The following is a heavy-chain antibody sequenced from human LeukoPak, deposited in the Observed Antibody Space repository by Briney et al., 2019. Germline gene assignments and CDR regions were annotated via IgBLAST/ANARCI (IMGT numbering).Heavy chain of an antibody. V-gene: IGHV1-69*02. D-gene: IGHD2/OR15-2a*01. CDR3: AHRVGHSTGFDY. CDR2: IIPILGIA. J-gene: IGHJ4*02. CDR1: GGTFSSYT. Sequence: SVKVSCKASGGTFSSYTISGVRQAPGQGLEWMGRIIPILGIANYAQKFQGRVTITADKSTSTAYMELSSLRSEDTAVYYCAHRVGHSTGFDYWGQGTLVTVSS.